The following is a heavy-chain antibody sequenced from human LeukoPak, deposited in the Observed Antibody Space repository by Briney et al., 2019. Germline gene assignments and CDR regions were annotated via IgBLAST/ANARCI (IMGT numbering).Heavy chain of an antibody. V-gene: IGHV3-23*01. CDR2: IHPNGVNT. CDR3: AKGPSVGATYDY. J-gene: IGHJ4*02. Sequence: PGGSLRLSCEASGFTFSHIGMAWVRQAPGKGLEWVSSIHPNGVNTHYADSVRGRFTISRDNSKNTLFLQMNSLRVEDTATYYCAKGPSVGATYDYWGQGTLVTVSS. D-gene: IGHD1-26*01. CDR1: GFTFSHIG.